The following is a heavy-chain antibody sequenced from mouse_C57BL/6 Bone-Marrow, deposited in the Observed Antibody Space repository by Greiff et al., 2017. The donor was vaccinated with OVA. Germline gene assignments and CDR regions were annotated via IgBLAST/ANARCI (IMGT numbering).Heavy chain of an antibody. CDR1: GFTFSSYA. CDR3: TREGIYYDYDGYYFDY. D-gene: IGHD2-4*01. Sequence: DVQLVESGAGLVKPGGSLKLSCAASGFTFSSYAMSWVRQTPEKRLEWVAYISSGGDYIYYADTVKGRFTISRDNARNTLYLQMSSLKSEDTAMYYCTREGIYYDYDGYYFDYWGQGTTLTVSS. CDR2: ISSGGDYI. J-gene: IGHJ2*01. V-gene: IGHV5-9-1*02.